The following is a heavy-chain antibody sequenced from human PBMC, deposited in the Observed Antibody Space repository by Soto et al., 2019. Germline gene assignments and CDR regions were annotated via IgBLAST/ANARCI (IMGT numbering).Heavy chain of an antibody. J-gene: IGHJ4*02. V-gene: IGHV3-9*01. D-gene: IGHD3-9*01. CDR2: ISWNSGSI. Sequence: GGSPSLSWASAEFTFYYFAMHLVRPTPGKGLEWVSGISWNSGSIGYADSVKGRFTISRDNAKNSLYLQMNSLRAEDTALYYCEKDTPYDILTGAFDYWGQGTLVTVSS. CDR3: EKDTPYDILTGAFDY. CDR1: EFTFYYFA.